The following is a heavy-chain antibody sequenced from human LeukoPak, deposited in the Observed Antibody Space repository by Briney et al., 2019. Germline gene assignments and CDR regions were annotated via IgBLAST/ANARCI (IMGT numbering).Heavy chain of an antibody. CDR2: INPNSGGT. V-gene: IGHV1-2*06. J-gene: IGHJ4*02. CDR1: GYTFTGYY. CDR3: ARGLDYDILTGYYKNYFDY. Sequence: ASVKVSCKASGYTFTGYYMHWVRQAPGQGLEWMGRINPNSGGTNYAQKFQGRVTMTRDTSISTAYMELSSLRSEDTAVYYCARGLDYDILTGYYKNYFDYWGQGTLVTVSS. D-gene: IGHD3-9*01.